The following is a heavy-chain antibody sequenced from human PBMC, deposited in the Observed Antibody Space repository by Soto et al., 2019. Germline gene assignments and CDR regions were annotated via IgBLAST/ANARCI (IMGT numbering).Heavy chain of an antibody. V-gene: IGHV4-34*01. Sequence: SETLSLTCAVYGGSFSGYYWSWIRQPPGKGLEWIGEINHSGSTNYNPSLKSRVTISVDTSKNQFSLKLSSVTAADTAVYYCASSLGLRWPVSLWGQGTLVTVS. CDR1: GGSFSGYY. D-gene: IGHD4-17*01. J-gene: IGHJ4*02. CDR3: ASSLGLRWPVSL. CDR2: INHSGST.